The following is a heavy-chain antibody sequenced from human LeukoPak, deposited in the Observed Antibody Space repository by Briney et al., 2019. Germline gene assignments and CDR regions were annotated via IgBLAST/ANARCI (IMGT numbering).Heavy chain of an antibody. V-gene: IGHV4-30-4*08. CDR3: ARVYDSSGYYYNYYFDY. Sequence: PSQTLSLTCTVSGGSISSGDYYWSWIRQPPGKGLEWIGYIYYSGSTYYNPPLKSRVTISVDTSKNQFSLKLSSVTAADTAVYYCARVYDSSGYYYNYYFDYWGQGTLVTVSS. D-gene: IGHD3-22*01. CDR1: GGSISSGDYY. CDR2: IYYSGST. J-gene: IGHJ4*02.